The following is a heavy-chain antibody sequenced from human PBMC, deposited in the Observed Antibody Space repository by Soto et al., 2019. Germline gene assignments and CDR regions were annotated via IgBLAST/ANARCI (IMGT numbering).Heavy chain of an antibody. Sequence: PSVKVSCKASGGTCSSYTISWVRQAPGQGLEWMGRIIPILGIANYAQKFQGRVTITGDKSTRTAYMELSSLRSEDTAVYYCARGFHSYYYHYKDVWDKGTTVTVSS. CDR1: GGTCSSYT. V-gene: IGHV1-69*02. CDR3: ARGFHSYYYHYKDV. D-gene: IGHD3-3*01. J-gene: IGHJ6*03. CDR2: IIPILGIA.